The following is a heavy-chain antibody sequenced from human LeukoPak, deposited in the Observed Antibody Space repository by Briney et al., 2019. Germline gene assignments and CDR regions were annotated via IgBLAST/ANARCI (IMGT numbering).Heavy chain of an antibody. CDR3: AREIAAPYYYYMDV. J-gene: IGHJ6*03. Sequence: SETLSLTCTVSGGSISSGGYYWSWIRQPPGKGLEWIGYIYHSGSTYYNLSLKSRVTISVDRSKNQFSLKLSSVTAADTAVYYCAREIAAPYYYYMDVWGKGTTVTVSS. D-gene: IGHD6-13*01. CDR1: GGSISSGGYY. V-gene: IGHV4-30-2*01. CDR2: IYHSGST.